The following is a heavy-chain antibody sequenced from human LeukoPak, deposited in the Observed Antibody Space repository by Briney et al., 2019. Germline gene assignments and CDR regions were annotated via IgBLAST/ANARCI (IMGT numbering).Heavy chain of an antibody. D-gene: IGHD6-19*01. J-gene: IGHJ4*02. CDR3: ARELSGSGWYVSDY. V-gene: IGHV1-18*01. CDR2: ISAYNGNT. Sequence: ASVKVSCKASGYTFTSYGISWVRQAPGQGLEWMGWISAYNGNTNYAQKLQGRVTMTTDTSTSTAYMELRSLRSDDTAVYYCARELSGSGWYVSDYWGQGTLVTVSS. CDR1: GYTFTSYG.